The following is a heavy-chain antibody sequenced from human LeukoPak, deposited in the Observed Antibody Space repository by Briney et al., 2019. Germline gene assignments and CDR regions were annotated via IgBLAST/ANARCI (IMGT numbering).Heavy chain of an antibody. CDR3: ARHIGGGIEDMDV. CDR1: GGSIGTYY. Sequence: TSSETLSLTCTVSGGSIGTYYWSWIRQSPGKGLEWIGYIYVTGTRYNPYLQSRVTISVDRSRNQSFLKMSSVTAADTAVYYCARHIGGGIEDMDVWGKGTKVIVSS. V-gene: IGHV4-59*08. J-gene: IGHJ6*03. D-gene: IGHD3-16*02. CDR2: IYVTGT.